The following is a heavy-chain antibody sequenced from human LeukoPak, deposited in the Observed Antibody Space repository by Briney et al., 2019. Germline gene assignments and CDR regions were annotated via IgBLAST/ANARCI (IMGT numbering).Heavy chain of an antibody. J-gene: IGHJ4*02. CDR2: IYSGGST. D-gene: IGHD5/OR15-5a*01. Sequence: PGGSLRLSCAASGFTVSSNYMSWVRQAPGKGLEWVSVIYSGGSTYYADSVKGRFTISRDNSKNTLYLQMNSLRAEDTAVYYCARLQSRYLGSVSDYWGQGTLVTVSS. CDR1: GFTVSSNY. V-gene: IGHV3-66*04. CDR3: ARLQSRYLGSVSDY.